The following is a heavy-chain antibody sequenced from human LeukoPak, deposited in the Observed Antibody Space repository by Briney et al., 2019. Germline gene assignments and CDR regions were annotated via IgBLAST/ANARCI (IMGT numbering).Heavy chain of an antibody. CDR3: ARRGGGSDY. CDR1: GGTFSSYA. CDR2: IIPILGIA. V-gene: IGHV1-69*04. Sequence: ASVKVSCKASGGTFSSYAISWVRQAPGQGLEWMGRIIPILGIANYAQKFQGRVTITADKSTSTAYMELSSLRSGDAAVYYCARRGGGSDYWGQGTLVTVSS. J-gene: IGHJ4*02. D-gene: IGHD4-23*01.